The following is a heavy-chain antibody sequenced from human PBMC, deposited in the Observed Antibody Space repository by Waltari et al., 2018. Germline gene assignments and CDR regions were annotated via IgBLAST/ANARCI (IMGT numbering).Heavy chain of an antibody. V-gene: IGHV1-3*01. CDR3: ARGYVEQWLVGHFDY. Sequence: QVQLVQSGAEVKKPGASVKVSCKASGYTFTRYAMHLVRPAPGQRLEWMGWINAGNGNTKYSQKFQGRVTITRDTSASTAYMELSSLRSEDTAVYYCARGYVEQWLVGHFDYWGQGTLVTVSS. J-gene: IGHJ4*02. CDR2: INAGNGNT. D-gene: IGHD6-19*01. CDR1: GYTFTRYA.